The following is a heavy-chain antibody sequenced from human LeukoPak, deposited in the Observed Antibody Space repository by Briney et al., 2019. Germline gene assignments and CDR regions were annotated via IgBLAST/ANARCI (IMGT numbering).Heavy chain of an antibody. CDR2: IYYSGST. V-gene: IGHV4-59*11. CDR1: GGSISSHY. Sequence: SETLSLTCTVSGGSISSHYWSWIRQPPGKGLEWIGYIYYSGSTNYNPSLKSRVTISVDTSKKQFSLKLSSVTAADTAVYYCARGLIAAAGTLDYWGQGTLVTVSS. J-gene: IGHJ4*02. D-gene: IGHD6-13*01. CDR3: ARGLIAAAGTLDY.